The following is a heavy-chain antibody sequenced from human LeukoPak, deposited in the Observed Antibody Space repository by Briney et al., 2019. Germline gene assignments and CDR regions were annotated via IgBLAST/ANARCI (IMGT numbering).Heavy chain of an antibody. CDR1: AFAFSNYA. V-gene: IGHV3-23*01. Sequence: AGSLTLSCVVSAFAFSNYAMSWVRHAPGKGREWVSATSITGSRTYYTDSGKGRFTIPRDNSTNTLFLQMLSLRVEDTAVYYCGVADILQWSSDQGKWGQGTVVTVSS. CDR3: GVADILQWSSDQGK. D-gene: IGHD3-3*01. CDR2: TSITGSRT. J-gene: IGHJ4*02.